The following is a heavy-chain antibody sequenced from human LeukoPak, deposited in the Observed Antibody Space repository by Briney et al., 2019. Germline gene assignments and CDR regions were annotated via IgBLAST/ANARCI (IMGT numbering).Heavy chain of an antibody. CDR1: GFTLSSYA. CDR2: ISYDGSNK. CDR3: AREMEFYYGSGNRGYGMDV. Sequence: PGRSLRLSCAASGFTLSSYAIHWVRQAPGKGLEWVAVISYDGSNKYYADSVKGRFTISRDNSKNTLYLQMNSLRAEDTAVYYCAREMEFYYGSGNRGYGMDVWGQGTTVTVSS. D-gene: IGHD3-10*01. J-gene: IGHJ6*02. V-gene: IGHV3-30*14.